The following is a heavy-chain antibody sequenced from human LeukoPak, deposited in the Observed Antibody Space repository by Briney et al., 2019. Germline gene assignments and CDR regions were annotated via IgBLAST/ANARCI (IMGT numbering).Heavy chain of an antibody. V-gene: IGHV3-72*01. D-gene: IGHD6-13*01. CDR3: ARGEYGSSWFKGFDY. Sequence: GGSLILSCAASGFTSSDHYMDWVRQAPGKGLEWVGRTRNRADSYTTEYAASVKGRFTISRDDSKNSLYLQMNSLKTEDTAVYYCARGEYGSSWFKGFDYWGQGTLVTVSS. J-gene: IGHJ4*02. CDR2: TRNRADSYTT. CDR1: GFTSSDHY.